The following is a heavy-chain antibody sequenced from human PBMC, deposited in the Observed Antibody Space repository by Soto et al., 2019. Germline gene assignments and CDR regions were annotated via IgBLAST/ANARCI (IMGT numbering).Heavy chain of an antibody. D-gene: IGHD3-10*01. CDR3: ASPLRITMVRGPKDYYYGMDV. Sequence: SVKVSCKASGGTFSSYAISWVRQAPGQGLEWKGGIIPIFGTANYAQNFQGRVTITADESTSTAYMELSSLRSEDTAVYYFASPLRITMVRGPKDYYYGMDVWGQGTTVTVSS. J-gene: IGHJ6*02. CDR1: GGTFSSYA. CDR2: IIPIFGTA. V-gene: IGHV1-69*13.